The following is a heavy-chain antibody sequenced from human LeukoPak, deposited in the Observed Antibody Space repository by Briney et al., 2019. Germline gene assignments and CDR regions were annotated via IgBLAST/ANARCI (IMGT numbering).Heavy chain of an antibody. J-gene: IGHJ4*02. Sequence: GESLKISCQGSGYRFTTYWIGWVRQIPGKGLECMGIIYHGDSDTRYSPSFQGQVTISVDKSIPTAYLQWSSLQASDTAVYYCARRSPYGQYPYYFDYWGQGTLVTVSS. CDR3: ARRSPYGQYPYYFDY. CDR2: IYHGDSDT. D-gene: IGHD2-2*01. CDR1: GYRFTTYW. V-gene: IGHV5-51*01.